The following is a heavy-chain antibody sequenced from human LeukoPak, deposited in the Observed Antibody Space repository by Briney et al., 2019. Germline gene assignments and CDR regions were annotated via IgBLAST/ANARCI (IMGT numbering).Heavy chain of an antibody. CDR1: GGSISSSY. V-gene: IGHV4-59*12. CDR2: IYYSGST. CDR3: AAWGIAVAGTFDY. D-gene: IGHD6-19*01. J-gene: IGHJ4*02. Sequence: PSETLSLTCTVSGGSISSSYWSWMRQPPGKGLEGIGYIYYSGSTNNPSFQSRVAISVDTSKNQFSLKLSCVTAADTAVYYCAAWGIAVAGTFDYWGQGTLVTVST.